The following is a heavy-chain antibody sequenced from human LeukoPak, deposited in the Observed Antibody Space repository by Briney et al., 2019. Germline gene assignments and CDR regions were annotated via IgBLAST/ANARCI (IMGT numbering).Heavy chain of an antibody. D-gene: IGHD5-18*01. CDR3: ATKRGYSYGYFDY. V-gene: IGHV1-69*13. CDR1: GGTFSSYA. CDR2: IIPIFGTA. Sequence: SVKVSCKASGGTFSSYAISWVRQAPGQGLEWMGGIIPIFGTANYAQKFQGRVTITADESTSTAYMGLSSLRSEDTAVYYCATKRGYSYGYFDYWGQGTLVTVSS. J-gene: IGHJ4*02.